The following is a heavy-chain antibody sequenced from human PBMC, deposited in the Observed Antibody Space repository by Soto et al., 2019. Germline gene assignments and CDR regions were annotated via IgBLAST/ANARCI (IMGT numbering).Heavy chain of an antibody. Sequence: SVKVSCKASGYTFTSYDINWVRQATGQGLEWMGRMIPNIGIANYAQKFQGRVTITTDKSTSTAYMELSSLRSEDTAVYYCARDYSERTVFDPWGQGTLVTVSS. J-gene: IGHJ5*02. V-gene: IGHV1-69*04. CDR2: MIPNIGIA. D-gene: IGHD1-1*01. CDR3: ARDYSERTVFDP. CDR1: GYTFTSYD.